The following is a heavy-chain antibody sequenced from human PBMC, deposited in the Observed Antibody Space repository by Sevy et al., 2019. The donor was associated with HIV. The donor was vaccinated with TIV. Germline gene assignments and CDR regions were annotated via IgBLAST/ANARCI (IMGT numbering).Heavy chain of an antibody. CDR3: ANFNYGDYCNWIDP. CDR1: GGYISSGDYY. D-gene: IGHD4-17*01. CDR2: IYHSGSC. V-gene: IGHV4-31*03. Sequence: SETLSLTCTVSGGYISSGDYYWSWIRQHPGKGLEWIGYIYHSGSCYYSPSLKSRVTISLDTSKNQFSLKLTSVTAADSAVYYCANFNYGDYCNWIDPWGQGTLVTVSS. J-gene: IGHJ5*02.